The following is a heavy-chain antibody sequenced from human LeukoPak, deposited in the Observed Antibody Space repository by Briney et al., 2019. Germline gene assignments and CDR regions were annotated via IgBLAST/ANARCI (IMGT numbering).Heavy chain of an antibody. CDR2: IWYDGSNK. CDR1: GFTFSSHG. Sequence: GGSLRLSCAVSGFTFSSHGMHWVRQAPGKGLEWVAIIWYDGSNKYYADSVKDRFTISRDNSKNTLYLQMNSLRVEDTAVYYCAKAVGATKWSLPFDYWGQGTLVIVSS. V-gene: IGHV3-30*02. D-gene: IGHD1-26*01. CDR3: AKAVGATKWSLPFDY. J-gene: IGHJ4*01.